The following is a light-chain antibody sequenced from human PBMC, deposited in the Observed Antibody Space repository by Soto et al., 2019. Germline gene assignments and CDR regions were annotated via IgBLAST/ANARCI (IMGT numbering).Light chain of an antibody. CDR3: QQRSNWLFT. Sequence: EIVLTQSPATLSLSPGERATLSCRASQSVSSYLAWYQRKPGQAPMLLIYDASNRATGIPARFSVSGSGTDFTPPISSLEPEDFAVYYCQQRSNWLFTFGPGTKVDIK. V-gene: IGKV3-11*01. CDR1: QSVSSY. J-gene: IGKJ3*01. CDR2: DAS.